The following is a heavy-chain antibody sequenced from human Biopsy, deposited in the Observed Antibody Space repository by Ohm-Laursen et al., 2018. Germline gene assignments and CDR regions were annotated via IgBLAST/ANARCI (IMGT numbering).Heavy chain of an antibody. Sequence: ASVKVSCKVSGYAVTEFSMHWVRQAPGQGLEWLGGNIPILGTGNYAQKFQDRVTVAADTSTSTATMELRSLRSNDTAVYYCATKLTGYFHHWGQGTLVIVSS. D-gene: IGHD3-9*01. V-gene: IGHV1-69*06. CDR3: ATKLTGYFHH. CDR2: NIPILGTG. CDR1: GYAVTEFS. J-gene: IGHJ1*01.